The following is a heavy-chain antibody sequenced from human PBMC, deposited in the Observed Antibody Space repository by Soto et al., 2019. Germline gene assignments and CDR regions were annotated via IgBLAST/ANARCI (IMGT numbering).Heavy chain of an antibody. J-gene: IGHJ6*02. CDR2: IIPIFGTA. D-gene: IGHD6-6*01. V-gene: IGHV1-69*13. Sequence: SVKVYCKASGGTFSSYAISWVRQAPGQGLEWMGGIIPIFGTANYAQKFQGRVTITADESTSTAYMELSSLRSEDTAVYYCARGRTQYSSSNYYYGMDVWGQGTTVTVSS. CDR1: GGTFSSYA. CDR3: ARGRTQYSSSNYYYGMDV.